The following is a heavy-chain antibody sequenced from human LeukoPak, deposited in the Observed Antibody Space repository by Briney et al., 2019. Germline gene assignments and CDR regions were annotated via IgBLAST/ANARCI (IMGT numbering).Heavy chain of an antibody. J-gene: IGHJ4*02. CDR1: GGSISSYY. V-gene: IGHV4-38-2*02. CDR2: IDHSGST. D-gene: IGHD3-22*01. Sequence: SETLSLTCTVSGGSISSYYWGWIRQPPGKGLEWIGSIDHSGSTFYNPSLRSRVTISIDTSKNQFSLKLTSVTAADTAVYYCARGTDYYDTSGYGDYWGQGILVTVSS. CDR3: ARGTDYYDTSGYGDY.